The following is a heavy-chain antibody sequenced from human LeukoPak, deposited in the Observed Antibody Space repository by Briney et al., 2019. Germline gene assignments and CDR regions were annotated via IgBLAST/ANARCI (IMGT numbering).Heavy chain of an antibody. D-gene: IGHD1-26*01. Sequence: GGSLRLSCAASGFTFSIYAMGWVRQAPGKGLEWVSVISSSAGTTYYADSVKGRFTISRDNSKSTLYLQMNSLRAEDTAVYYCAKDLRPYSGSYDYFDYWGQGTLVTVSS. V-gene: IGHV3-23*01. CDR1: GFTFSIYA. CDR3: AKDLRPYSGSYDYFDY. J-gene: IGHJ4*02. CDR2: ISSSAGTT.